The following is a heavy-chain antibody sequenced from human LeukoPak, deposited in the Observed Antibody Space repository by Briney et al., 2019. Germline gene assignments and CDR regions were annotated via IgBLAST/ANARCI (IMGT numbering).Heavy chain of an antibody. CDR2: ISYDGSNK. Sequence: SGGSLRLSCAASGFTFSSYAMHWVRQAPGKGLEWVAVISYDGSNKYYADSVKGRFTISRDNSKNTLYLQMNSLRAEDTAVYYCARAGLGVGYCRGGSCYSYYGMDVWRQGTTVTVSS. J-gene: IGHJ6*02. D-gene: IGHD2-15*01. V-gene: IGHV3-30-3*01. CDR3: ARAGLGVGYCRGGSCYSYYGMDV. CDR1: GFTFSSYA.